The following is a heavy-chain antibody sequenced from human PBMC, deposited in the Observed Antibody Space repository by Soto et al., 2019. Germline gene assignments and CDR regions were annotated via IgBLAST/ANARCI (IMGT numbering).Heavy chain of an antibody. CDR2: ISYDGGNE. CDR1: GLTFSSYG. V-gene: IGHV3-30*18. CDR3: AKDRYSGTYPTGFDY. Sequence: GGSLRLSCGGSGLTFSSYGIHWVRKAPGKGLEWVALISYDGGNEKYTESVKDRFTISRDDSHNVAYLQMSSLRTEDTAMYYCAKDRYSGTYPTGFDYWGQGSLVTVSS. J-gene: IGHJ4*02. D-gene: IGHD1-26*01.